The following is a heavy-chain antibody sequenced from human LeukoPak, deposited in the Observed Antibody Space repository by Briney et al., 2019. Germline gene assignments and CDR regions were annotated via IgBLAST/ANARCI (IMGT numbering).Heavy chain of an antibody. CDR2: INHSGST. D-gene: IGHD3-22*01. J-gene: IGHJ4*02. Sequence: SETLSLTCAVYGGSFSGYYWSWIRQPPGKGLEWIGEINHSGSTNYNPSLKSRVTISVDTSKNQFSLKLSSVTAAGTAVYYCARGRAYYYDSSGHAEEYFDYWGQGTLVTVSS. CDR1: GGSFSGYY. CDR3: ARGRAYYYDSSGHAEEYFDY. V-gene: IGHV4-34*01.